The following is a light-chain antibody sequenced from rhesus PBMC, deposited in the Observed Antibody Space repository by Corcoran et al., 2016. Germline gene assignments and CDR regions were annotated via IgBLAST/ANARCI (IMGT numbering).Light chain of an antibody. CDR1: QGINNY. V-gene: IGKV1-32*01. J-gene: IGKJ1*01. CDR2: SAN. CDR3: QQYDSLPWT. Sequence: DIQMTQSPSSLSASVGDRVTITCRASQGINNYLNWYQQNPGKAPKHLIYSANRLESGVHSRFSGSGSGTEFTITISSLQPEDFATYYCQQYDSLPWTFGQGTKVEIK.